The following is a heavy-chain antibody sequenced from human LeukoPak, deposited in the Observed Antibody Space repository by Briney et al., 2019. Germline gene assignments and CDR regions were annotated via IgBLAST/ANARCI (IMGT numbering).Heavy chain of an antibody. CDR3: ARYTFRAVDI. J-gene: IGHJ3*02. D-gene: IGHD3-16*01. Sequence: PGGSLRLSCAASGLTVSSNYMTWVRQAPGEGLEWVSNIYAGGDTHYADSVRGRFTISRDNSNNTLYLQMNSLRAEDTAVYYCARYTFRAVDIWGQGTMVTVSS. V-gene: IGHV3-53*01. CDR1: GLTVSSNY. CDR2: IYAGGDT.